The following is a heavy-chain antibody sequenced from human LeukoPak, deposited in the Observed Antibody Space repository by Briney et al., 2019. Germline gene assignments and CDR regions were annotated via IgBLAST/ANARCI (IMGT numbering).Heavy chain of an antibody. J-gene: IGHJ4*02. D-gene: IGHD3-10*01. CDR2: INHSGST. V-gene: IGHV4-34*01. CDR3: ARSVGRELLWFGELLD. Sequence: PSETLSLTCAVYGGSFSGYYWSWIRQPPGKGLEWIGEINHSGSTNYNPSLKSRVTISVDTSKNQFSLKLSSATAADTAVYYCARSVGRELLWFGELLDWGQGTLVTVSS. CDR1: GGSFSGYY.